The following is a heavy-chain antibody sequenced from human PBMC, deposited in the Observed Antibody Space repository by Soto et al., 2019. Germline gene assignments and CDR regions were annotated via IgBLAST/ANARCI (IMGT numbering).Heavy chain of an antibody. V-gene: IGHV3-21*01. Sequence: EVQLVESGGGLVKPGGSLRLSCAASGFTFSSYSMNWVRQAPGKGLEWVSSISSSSSYISYADSVKGRFTISRDNAKNSLLLQMNSLRADDAAVYYCAKEAGELSTRSFDYWGQGTLVTVSS. D-gene: IGHD3-16*02. CDR1: GFTFSSYS. CDR3: AKEAGELSTRSFDY. J-gene: IGHJ4*02. CDR2: ISSSSSYI.